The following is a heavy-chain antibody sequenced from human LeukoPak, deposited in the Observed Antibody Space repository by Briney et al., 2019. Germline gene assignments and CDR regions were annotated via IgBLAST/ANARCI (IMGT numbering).Heavy chain of an antibody. J-gene: IGHJ4*02. Sequence: ASVKVSCKASGGTFSSYAISWVRQAPGQGLEWMGGIIPIFGTANYAQKFQGRVTITADKSTSTAYMELSSLRSEDTAVYYCARDYYDILTGYAGFDYWGQGTLVTVSS. CDR3: ARDYYDILTGYAGFDY. CDR2: IIPIFGTA. V-gene: IGHV1-69*06. CDR1: GGTFSSYA. D-gene: IGHD3-9*01.